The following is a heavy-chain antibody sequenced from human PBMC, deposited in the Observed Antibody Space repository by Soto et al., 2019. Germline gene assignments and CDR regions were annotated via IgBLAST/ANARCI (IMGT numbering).Heavy chain of an antibody. D-gene: IGHD3-16*01. Sequence: QLQLQESGPGLVKPSETLSLTCTVSGDSISGSYFWAWIRQHPGKGLESIGNIYYRGKTNYNPSLRSRVTLSVDTPRNQFSLKLTSVTAADTAVYFCARHRNVLFGDDAFDFWGQGTMVVVSS. CDR2: IYYRGKT. V-gene: IGHV4-39*01. CDR3: ARHRNVLFGDDAFDF. CDR1: GDSISGSYF. J-gene: IGHJ3*01.